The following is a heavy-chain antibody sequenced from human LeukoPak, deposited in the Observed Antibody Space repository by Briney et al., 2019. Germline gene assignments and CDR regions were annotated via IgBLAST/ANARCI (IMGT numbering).Heavy chain of an antibody. V-gene: IGHV3-30*18. CDR1: GFTFSSYA. D-gene: IGHD2-21*02. J-gene: IGHJ6*02. CDR2: ISYDGSNK. CDR3: AKAYCGGDCSYYYYGMDV. Sequence: PGGSLRLSCAASGFTFSSYAMHWVRQAPGKGLEWVAVISYDGSNKYNADSMKGRFTISRDNSKNTLYLQMNSLRVEDTAVYYCAKAYCGGDCSYYYYGMDVWGQGTTVTVSS.